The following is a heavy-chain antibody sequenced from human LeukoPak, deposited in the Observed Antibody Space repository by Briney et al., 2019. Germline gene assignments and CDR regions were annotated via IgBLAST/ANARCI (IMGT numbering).Heavy chain of an antibody. J-gene: IGHJ4*02. CDR1: GFTVSNNY. CDR2: IYSGGNT. Sequence: PGGSLRLSCAASGFTVSNNYMSWVRQAPGKGLEWVSVIYSGGNTYFADSVKGRFSLTRVNSKNTLYLQMNSLRAEDTAVYYCARSYFYESSGYYYPDYWGQGTLVTVSS. V-gene: IGHV3-66*01. D-gene: IGHD3-22*01. CDR3: ARSYFYESSGYYYPDY.